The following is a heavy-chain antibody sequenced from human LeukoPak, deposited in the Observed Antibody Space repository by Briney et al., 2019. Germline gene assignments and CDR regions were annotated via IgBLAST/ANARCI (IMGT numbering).Heavy chain of an antibody. Sequence: SETLSLTCTVSGGSISSGGYYWSWIRQHPGKGLEWIGYIYYSGSTYYNPSLKSRVTISVDTSKNQFSLKLSSVTAADTAMYYCAREDYDSSGYMFGGAFDIWGQGTMVTVSS. CDR2: IYYSGST. V-gene: IGHV4-31*03. J-gene: IGHJ3*02. D-gene: IGHD3-22*01. CDR3: AREDYDSSGYMFGGAFDI. CDR1: GGSISSGGYY.